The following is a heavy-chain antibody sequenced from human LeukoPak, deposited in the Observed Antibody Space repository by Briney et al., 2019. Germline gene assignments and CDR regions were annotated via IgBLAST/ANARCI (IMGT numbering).Heavy chain of an antibody. CDR2: ISGSGSST. V-gene: IGHV3-23*01. J-gene: IGHJ2*01. Sequence: PGGSLRLSGAASGFTFSSYAMSWVRQAPGKGLEWVSAISGSGSSTSYADSVKGRFTISRDNSKNTLYLQMNSLRAEDTALYYCARRLGNPGSLGYFDLWGRGTLVTVSS. CDR3: ARRLGNPGSLGYFDL. D-gene: IGHD1-26*01. CDR1: GFTFSSYA.